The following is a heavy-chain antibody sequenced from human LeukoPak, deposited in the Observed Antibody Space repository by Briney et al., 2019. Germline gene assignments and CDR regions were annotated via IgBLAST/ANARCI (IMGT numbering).Heavy chain of an antibody. D-gene: IGHD3-3*01. Sequence: ESLKIPCKGSGYSLTSYWIGWVRQMPGKGLEWMGIIYPGDSDTRYSPSFQGQVTISADKSISTAYLQWSSLKASDTAMYYCARTVYDFWSGYLNWFDPWGQGTLVTVSS. CDR2: IYPGDSDT. CDR3: ARTVYDFWSGYLNWFDP. V-gene: IGHV5-51*01. CDR1: GYSLTSYW. J-gene: IGHJ5*02.